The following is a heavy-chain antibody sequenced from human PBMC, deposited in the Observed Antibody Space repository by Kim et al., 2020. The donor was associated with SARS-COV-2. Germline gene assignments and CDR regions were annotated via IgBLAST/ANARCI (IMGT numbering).Heavy chain of an antibody. V-gene: IGHV4-39*01. CDR1: GGSISSSSYY. CDR3: ATFDGYSGYDTDY. J-gene: IGHJ4*02. D-gene: IGHD5-12*01. CDR2: IYYSGST. Sequence: SETLSLTCTVSGGSISSSSYYWGWIRQPPGKGLEWIGSIYYSGSTYYNPSLKSRVTISVDTSKNQFSLKLSSVTAADTAVYYCATFDGYSGYDTDYWGQGTLVTVSS.